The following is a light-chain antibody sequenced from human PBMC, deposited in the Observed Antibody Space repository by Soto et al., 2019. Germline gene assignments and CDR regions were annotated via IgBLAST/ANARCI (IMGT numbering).Light chain of an antibody. J-gene: IGKJ5*01. CDR1: QSISSY. Sequence: IRMTQSPSSLSASVGEVVTINYRASQSISSYLNWYQQKPGKAPKLLIYAASSLQSGVPSRFSGSGSGTDFTLTISSLQPEDVATYYCQQSYSTPITFGQGTRLEIK. CDR2: AAS. V-gene: IGKV1-39*01. CDR3: QQSYSTPIT.